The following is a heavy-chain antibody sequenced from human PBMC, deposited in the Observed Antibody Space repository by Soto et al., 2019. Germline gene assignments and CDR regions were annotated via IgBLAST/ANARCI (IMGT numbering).Heavy chain of an antibody. CDR3: AKVSSSWYAGFFDL. D-gene: IGHD6-13*01. CDR2: LSDSGGSI. Sequence: EVQLLESGGGLVQPGGSLRLPCTASGFTFIRHAMTWVRQAPGKGLEWVSGLSDSGGSIYYADSVKGRFTISRDNSMNTLYLQMNSLRAEDTAIYYCAKVSSSWYAGFFDLWGQGTLVTVSS. V-gene: IGHV3-23*01. CDR1: GFTFIRHA. J-gene: IGHJ4*02.